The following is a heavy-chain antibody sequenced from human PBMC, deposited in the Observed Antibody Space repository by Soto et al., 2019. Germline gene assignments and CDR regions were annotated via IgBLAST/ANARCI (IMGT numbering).Heavy chain of an antibody. J-gene: IGHJ4*02. CDR1: GFRFSDHY. CDR3: ASDPYYYASGF. D-gene: IGHD3-10*01. V-gene: IGHV3-11*01. CDR2: ISGGGTTI. Sequence: QVQLVESGGGLVEPGGSLRLSCAASGFRFSDHYMTWIRQAPGKGLEWVSKISGGGTTIYYADSVKGRFTVSRDNAKNSLYLQMNSLRADDTAVYYCASDPYYYASGFWGQGTLVTVSS.